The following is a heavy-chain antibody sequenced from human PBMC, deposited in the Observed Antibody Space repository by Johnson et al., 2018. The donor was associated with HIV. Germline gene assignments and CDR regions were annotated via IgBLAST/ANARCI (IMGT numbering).Heavy chain of an antibody. CDR3: TTAFTVTGAFDI. CDR2: IKSKTDGGTT. D-gene: IGHD4-17*01. Sequence: VQLVESGGGVVRPERSLRLSCSASGFTFSRYAMHWVRQAPGKGLEWVGRIKSKTDGGTTDYAAPVKGRFTISRDYSKNTLYLQMNSLKTEDTAVFYCTTAFTVTGAFDIWGQGTMVTVSS. J-gene: IGHJ3*02. V-gene: IGHV3-15*01. CDR1: GFTFSRYA.